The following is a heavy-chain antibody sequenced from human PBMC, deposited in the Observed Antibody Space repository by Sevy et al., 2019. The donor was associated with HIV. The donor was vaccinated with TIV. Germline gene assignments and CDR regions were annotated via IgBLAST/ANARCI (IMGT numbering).Heavy chain of an antibody. J-gene: IGHJ5*02. D-gene: IGHD2-15*01. CDR3: ASRYCSGGSCYENWFDP. V-gene: IGHV3-21*01. CDR1: GFTFSSYS. Sequence: GGSLRLSCAASGFTFSSYSMNWVRQAPGKGLEWVSSISSSSSYIYYADSVKGRFTISRDNAKNSRYLQMNSLRAEDTAVYYCASRYCSGGSCYENWFDPWGQGTLVTVSS. CDR2: ISSSSSYI.